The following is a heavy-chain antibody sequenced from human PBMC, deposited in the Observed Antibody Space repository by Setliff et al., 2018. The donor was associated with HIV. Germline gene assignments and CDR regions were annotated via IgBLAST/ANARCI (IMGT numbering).Heavy chain of an antibody. CDR1: GFSLSTSGVG. D-gene: IGHD6-25*01. CDR2: IYWDDDQ. V-gene: IGHV2-5*02. CDR3: AHRAGSGCFRHYFDY. Sequence: SGPTLVNPTQTLTLTCTFSGFSLSTSGVGVGWIRQPPGKALEWLALIYWDDDQRYSPSLQSRLTATKGTSKNQVVLTMTNMDPVDTATYYCAHRAGSGCFRHYFDYWGQVTLVTVSS. J-gene: IGHJ4*02.